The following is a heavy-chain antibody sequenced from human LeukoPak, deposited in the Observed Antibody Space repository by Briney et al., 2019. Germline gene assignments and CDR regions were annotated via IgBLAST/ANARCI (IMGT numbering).Heavy chain of an antibody. V-gene: IGHV3-9*01. J-gene: IGHJ4*02. D-gene: IGHD6-19*01. Sequence: PGGSLRLSCAASGFTFDDYAMHWVRQAPGKGLEWVSGISWNSGSIGYADSVKGRSTISRDNAKNSLYLQMNSLRAEDTALYYCAKDLGSGWPYYFDYWGQGTLVTVSS. CDR2: ISWNSGSI. CDR3: AKDLGSGWPYYFDY. CDR1: GFTFDDYA.